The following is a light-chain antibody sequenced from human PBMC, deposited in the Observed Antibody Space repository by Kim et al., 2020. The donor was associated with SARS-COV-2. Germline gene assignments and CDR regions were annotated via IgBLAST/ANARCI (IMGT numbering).Light chain of an antibody. Sequence: QSVLTQPPSVSAAPGHKVTISCSGSRSNIGNNPVSWYQQFPGTAPRLITYDNDKRPSGIPDRFSSSKSGTSATLGITGHRTGDEADYYCATWDSSLSVGVFGGGTKVTVL. CDR1: RSNIGNNP. CDR2: DND. CDR3: ATWDSSLSVGV. J-gene: IGLJ3*02. V-gene: IGLV1-51*01.